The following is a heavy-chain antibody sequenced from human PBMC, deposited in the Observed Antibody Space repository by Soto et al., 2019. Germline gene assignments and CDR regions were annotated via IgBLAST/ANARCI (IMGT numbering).Heavy chain of an antibody. CDR2: IYYSGST. CDR3: ASVTVGYCSGGSCYSAALDY. V-gene: IGHV4-39*01. D-gene: IGHD2-15*01. Sequence: SETLSLTCTVSGGSISSSSYYWGWIRQPPGKGLEWIGSIYYSGSTYYNPSLKSRVTISVDTSKNQFSLKLSSVTAADTAVYYCASVTVGYCSGGSCYSAALDYWGQGTLVTVSS. CDR1: GGSISSSSYY. J-gene: IGHJ4*02.